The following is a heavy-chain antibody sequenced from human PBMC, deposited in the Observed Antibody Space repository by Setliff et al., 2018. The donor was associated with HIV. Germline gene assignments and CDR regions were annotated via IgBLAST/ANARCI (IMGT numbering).Heavy chain of an antibody. CDR2: VIPVFGEP. CDR1: GDIPRHYG. CDR3: ARPQRDTAMAYFDY. J-gene: IGHJ4*02. V-gene: IGHV1-69*04. Sequence: ASVKVSCKASGDIPRHYGFNWVRQAPGQGLEWVGSVIPVFGEPHYAQRFQGRVTITADTSTSTVYMELSSLRSEDTAVYYCARPQRDTAMAYFDYWGQGTLVTVSS. D-gene: IGHD5-18*01.